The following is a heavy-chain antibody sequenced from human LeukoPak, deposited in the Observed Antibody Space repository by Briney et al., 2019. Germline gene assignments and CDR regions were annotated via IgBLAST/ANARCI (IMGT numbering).Heavy chain of an antibody. CDR3: ARGYDYVGNIDS. D-gene: IGHD3-16*01. CDR2: IRSKPNNYAT. V-gene: IGHV3-73*01. CDR1: GFDSSASA. Sequence: GGSLRLSCGASGFDSSASAMHWVRQAPGKGLEWVGRIRSKPNNYATAVIVSVRGRFTIARDDSKNTAYLQMNNVQTEDTALYYCARGYDYVGNIDSWGQGTLVIVSS. J-gene: IGHJ4*02.